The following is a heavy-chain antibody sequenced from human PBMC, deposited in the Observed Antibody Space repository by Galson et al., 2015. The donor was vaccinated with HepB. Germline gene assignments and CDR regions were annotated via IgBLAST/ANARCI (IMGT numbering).Heavy chain of an antibody. CDR2: IIPIFGTA. J-gene: IGHJ6*02. Sequence: SVKVSCKASGGTFSSYAISWVRQAPGQGLEWMGGIIPIFGTANYAQKFQGRVTITADESTSTAYMELSSLRSEDTAVYYCARVVVPAANIYYYYGMDGWGQGTTVTVSS. CDR3: ARVVVPAANIYYYYGMDG. D-gene: IGHD2-2*01. V-gene: IGHV1-69*13. CDR1: GGTFSSYA.